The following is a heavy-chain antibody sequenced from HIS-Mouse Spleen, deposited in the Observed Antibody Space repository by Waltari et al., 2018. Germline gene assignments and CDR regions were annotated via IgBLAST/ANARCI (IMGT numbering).Heavy chain of an antibody. CDR3: AREIPYSSSWYDWYFDL. V-gene: IGHV4-39*07. Sequence: QLQLQESGPGLVKPSETLSLTCTVSGVSISSRSYYWGWIRPPPGKGLEWIGSIYYSGSTYYNPSLKSRVTISVDTSKNQFSLKLSSVTAADTAVYYCAREIPYSSSWYDWYFDLWGRGTLVTVSS. CDR2: IYYSGST. J-gene: IGHJ2*01. D-gene: IGHD6-13*01. CDR1: GVSISSRSYY.